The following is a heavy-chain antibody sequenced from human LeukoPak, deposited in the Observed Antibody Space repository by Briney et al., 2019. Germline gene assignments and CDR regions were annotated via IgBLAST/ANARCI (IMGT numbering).Heavy chain of an antibody. CDR3: AAQVGYSSSWYLWRDAFDI. J-gene: IGHJ3*02. CDR1: GGSISSYY. D-gene: IGHD6-13*01. V-gene: IGHV4-59*01. CDR2: IYYSGST. Sequence: SETLSLTCTVSGGSISSYYWSWARQPPGKGLEWIGYIYYSGSTNYNPSLKSRVTISVDTSKNQFSLKLSSVTAADTAVYCCAAQVGYSSSWYLWRDAFDIWGQGTMVTVSS.